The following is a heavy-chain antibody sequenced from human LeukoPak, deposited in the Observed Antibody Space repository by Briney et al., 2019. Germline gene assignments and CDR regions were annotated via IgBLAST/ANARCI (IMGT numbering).Heavy chain of an antibody. J-gene: IGHJ4*02. CDR3: AKVGPQGDYDGGALDY. D-gene: IGHD4-17*01. CDR2: ISGSSGST. V-gene: IGHV3-23*01. CDR1: GFTFSSYA. Sequence: PGGSLRLPCAASGFTFSSYAMSWVRQAPGKGLEWVSAISGSSGSTYYADSAKGRFTIFRDNSKNTLYLQMNRLRAEDTAVYYCAKVGPQGDYDGGALDYWGQGTLVTVSS.